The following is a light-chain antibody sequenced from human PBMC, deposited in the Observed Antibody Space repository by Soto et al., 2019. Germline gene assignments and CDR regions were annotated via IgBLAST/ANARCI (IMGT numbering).Light chain of an antibody. CDR3: SSYTSSSTLV. CDR2: EVS. CDR1: GSDVGGYKY. J-gene: IGLJ2*01. Sequence: QSALTQPASVSGSPGQSITISCTGTGSDVGGYKYVAWYQQHPGKAPKLIIYEVSNRPSGVSNRFSGSKSGNTASLTISGLQAEDEADYYCSSYTSSSTLVFGGGTKLTVL. V-gene: IGLV2-14*01.